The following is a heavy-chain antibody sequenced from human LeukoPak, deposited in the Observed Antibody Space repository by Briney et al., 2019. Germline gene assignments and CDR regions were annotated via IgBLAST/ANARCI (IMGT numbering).Heavy chain of an antibody. V-gene: IGHV3-30*02. D-gene: IGHD3-22*01. CDR1: GFTFSSYG. CDR3: ARDIHDSSGYYLY. CDR2: IRYDGSNK. Sequence: GGSLRLSCAASGFTFSSYGMHWVRQAPGKGLEWVAFIRYDGSNKYYADSVKGRFTISRDNAKNSLYLQMNSLRAEDTAVYYCARDIHDSSGYYLYWGQGTLVTVSS. J-gene: IGHJ4*02.